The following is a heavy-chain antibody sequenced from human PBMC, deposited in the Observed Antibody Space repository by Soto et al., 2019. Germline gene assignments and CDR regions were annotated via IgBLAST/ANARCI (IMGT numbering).Heavy chain of an antibody. CDR3: EKSVHSYGYYYYYGMDV. V-gene: IGHV3-23*01. Sequence: GGSLRLSCAASGFTFSSYAMSWVRQAPGKGLEWVSAISGSGGTTYYADSVKGRFTISRDNSKNTVYVQMNSLRAEDTAVYYCEKSVHSYGYYYYYGMDVWGQGTTVTVSS. J-gene: IGHJ6*02. CDR2: ISGSGGTT. CDR1: GFTFSSYA. D-gene: IGHD5-18*01.